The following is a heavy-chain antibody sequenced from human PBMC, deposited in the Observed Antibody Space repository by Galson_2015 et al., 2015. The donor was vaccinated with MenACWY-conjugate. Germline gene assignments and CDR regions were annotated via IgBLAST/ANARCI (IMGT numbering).Heavy chain of an antibody. CDR2: CSAYYGKT. CDR1: GYTFSSYG. D-gene: IGHD5-12*01. CDR3: ARDEDDRYRPFEY. V-gene: IGHV1-18*01. Sequence: SVKVSCKASGYTFSSYGFSWVRQAPGQGLEGMGWCSAYYGKTKYAEKGQGRVTMTTDTSTSTAYMELSSLRSDDTAVDYCARDEDDRYRPFEYWGQGTLVTVS. J-gene: IGHJ4*02.